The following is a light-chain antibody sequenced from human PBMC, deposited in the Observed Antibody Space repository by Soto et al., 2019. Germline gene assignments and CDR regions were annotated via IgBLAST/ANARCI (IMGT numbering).Light chain of an antibody. CDR3: QQYNKWPLT. V-gene: IGKV3-15*01. J-gene: IGKJ4*01. Sequence: EIVMTQSPATLSVSPGERATLSCRASQSVSSNLAWYQQKPGQAPRLLIYVTSTRATGIPARFSGSGSGTDFTHTISTLQSEDFAVYYCQQYNKWPLTFGGGTKVEIK. CDR1: QSVSSN. CDR2: VTS.